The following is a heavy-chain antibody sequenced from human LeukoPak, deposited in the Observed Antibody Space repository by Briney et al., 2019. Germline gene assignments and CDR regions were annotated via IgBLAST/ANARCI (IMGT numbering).Heavy chain of an antibody. CDR1: GGSISGSY. J-gene: IGHJ4*02. D-gene: IGHD2-15*01. CDR2: INDSGTT. CDR3: AREGYCSGGSCYGGRIDY. Sequence: SSETLSLTCTVSGGSISGSYWSWIRQSPGKELEWIAYINDSGTTSYNPSLKSRVTISVDTSKNQFSLKLSSVTAADTAVYYCAREGYCSGGSCYGGRIDYWGQGTLVTVSS. V-gene: IGHV4-59*12.